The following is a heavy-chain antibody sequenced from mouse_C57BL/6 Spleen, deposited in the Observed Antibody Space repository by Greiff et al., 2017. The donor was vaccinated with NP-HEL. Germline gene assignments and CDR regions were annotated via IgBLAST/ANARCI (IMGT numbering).Heavy chain of an antibody. J-gene: IGHJ4*01. Sequence: VQLQESGPGLVQPSQSLSITCTVSGFSLTSYGVHWVRQSPGKGLEWLGVIWSGGSTDYNAAFISRLSISKDNSKSQVFFKMNSLQADDTAIYYCAREGMITTGYYYAMDYWGQGTSVTVSS. V-gene: IGHV2-2*01. CDR1: GFSLTSYG. CDR3: AREGMITTGYYYAMDY. D-gene: IGHD2-4*01. CDR2: IWSGGST.